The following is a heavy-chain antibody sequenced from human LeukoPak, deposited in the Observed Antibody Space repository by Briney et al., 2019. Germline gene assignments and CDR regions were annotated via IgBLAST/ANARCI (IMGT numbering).Heavy chain of an antibody. CDR2: IKSKTDGGTT. Sequence: PGGSLRLSCAASGFTFNNYAMNWVRQASGKGLEWVGRIKSKTDGGTTDYAAPVKGRFTISRDDSKNTLYLQMNSLKTEDTAVYYCPTEPLFGWGQETLVTVSS. J-gene: IGHJ4*02. CDR1: GFTFNNYA. CDR3: PTEPLFG. D-gene: IGHD2-21*01. V-gene: IGHV3-15*01.